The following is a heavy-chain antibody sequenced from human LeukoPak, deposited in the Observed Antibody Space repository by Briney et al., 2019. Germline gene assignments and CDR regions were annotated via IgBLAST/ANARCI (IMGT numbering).Heavy chain of an antibody. CDR1: GGTFSSYA. D-gene: IGHD6-13*01. J-gene: IGHJ4*02. CDR3: ASGSSSWSR. V-gene: IGHV1-69*06. CDR2: IIPIFGTA. Sequence: EASVKVSYKASGGTFSSYAISWVRQAPGQGLEWMGGIIPIFGTANYAQKFQGRVTITADKSTSTAYMELSSLRSEDTAVYYCASGSSSWSRWGQGTLVTVSS.